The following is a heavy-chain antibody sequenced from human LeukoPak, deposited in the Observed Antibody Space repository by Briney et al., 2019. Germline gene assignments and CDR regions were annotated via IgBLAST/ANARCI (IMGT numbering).Heavy chain of an antibody. CDR1: GGSISSSSYY. CDR2: IYCSGST. CDR3: ARHRMYYYDSSGRGVADAFDI. D-gene: IGHD3-22*01. V-gene: IGHV4-39*01. Sequence: PSETLSLTCTVSGGSISSSSYYWGWIRQPPGKGLEWIGSIYCSGSTYYNPSLKSRVTISVDTSKNQFSLKLSSVTAADTAVYSCARHRMYYYDSSGRGVADAFDIWGQGTMVTVSS. J-gene: IGHJ3*02.